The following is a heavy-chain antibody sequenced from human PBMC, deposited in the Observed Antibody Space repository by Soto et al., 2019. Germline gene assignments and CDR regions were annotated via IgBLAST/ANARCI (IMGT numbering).Heavy chain of an antibody. CDR1: GFTFNISA. J-gene: IGHJ4*02. D-gene: IGHD6-25*01. V-gene: IGHV3-73*01. Sequence: EVQLVDSGGGLVQPGGSLKLSCAASGFTFNISAIHWVRQASGKGLEWVGLIRNKANGYATAYAPSVKGRITVSRNDSKNMAFMEMYSLKTEDTAVYYCARQGAALELDFWGQGTLVTVSS. CDR2: IRNKANGYAT. CDR3: ARQGAALELDF.